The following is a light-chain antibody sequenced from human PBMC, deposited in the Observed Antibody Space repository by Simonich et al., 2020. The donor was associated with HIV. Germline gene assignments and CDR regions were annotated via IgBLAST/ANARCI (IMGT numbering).Light chain of an antibody. Sequence: EIVMTQSPATLSVSPVERATLSCRASQSVSSKLAWYQQKPGQAPRLLIYGASTRATGIPARFSGSGSGTEFNLTISSLEPEDFAVYYCQQRSNWEGTFGGGTKVEIK. CDR3: QQRSNWEGT. CDR2: GAS. CDR1: QSVSSK. J-gene: IGKJ4*01. V-gene: IGKV3-15*01.